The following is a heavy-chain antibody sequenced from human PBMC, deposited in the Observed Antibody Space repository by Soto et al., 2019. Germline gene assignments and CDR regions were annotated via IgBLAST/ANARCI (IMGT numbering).Heavy chain of an antibody. V-gene: IGHV1-46*01. CDR2: INPSGGST. D-gene: IGHD3-22*01. Sequence: ASVKVSCKASGYTFTSYYMHWVRQAPGQGLEWMGIINPSGGSTSYAQKFQGRVTMTRDTSTSTVYMELSSLRSEDTAVYYCARVLGTDSSGYYLDYWGQGTLVTVSS. J-gene: IGHJ4*02. CDR1: GYTFTSYY. CDR3: ARVLGTDSSGYYLDY.